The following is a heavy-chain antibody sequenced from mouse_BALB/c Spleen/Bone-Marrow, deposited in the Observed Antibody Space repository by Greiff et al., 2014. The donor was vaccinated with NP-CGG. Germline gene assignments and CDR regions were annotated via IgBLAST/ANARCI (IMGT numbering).Heavy chain of an antibody. D-gene: IGHD2-1*01. Sequence: EVQLQQSGAEPVKPGASVKLSCTASGFNIKDTYMHWVKQRPEQGLEWIGRIDPANGNTKYDPKFQGKATITADTSSNTAYLQLSSLTSEDTAAYYCAIYYGNYYAMDYWGQGTSVTVSP. J-gene: IGHJ4*01. V-gene: IGHV14-3*02. CDR3: AIYYGNYYAMDY. CDR2: IDPANGNT. CDR1: GFNIKDTY.